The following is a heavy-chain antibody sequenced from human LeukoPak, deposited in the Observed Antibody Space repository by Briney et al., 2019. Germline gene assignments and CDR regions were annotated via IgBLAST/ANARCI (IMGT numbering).Heavy chain of an antibody. J-gene: IGHJ3*02. Sequence: GGSLRLSCEASGLTFGDYWMTCVRQAPGKGLECVANIKQDGSENHYVDSVKGRFTISRDNAKNSLSLQMNSLRAEDTAVYYCATYWRYFDWLLSDIWGLGTMVTVSS. D-gene: IGHD3-9*01. CDR3: ATYWRYFDWLLSDI. CDR2: IKQDGSEN. CDR1: GLTFGDYW. V-gene: IGHV3-7*05.